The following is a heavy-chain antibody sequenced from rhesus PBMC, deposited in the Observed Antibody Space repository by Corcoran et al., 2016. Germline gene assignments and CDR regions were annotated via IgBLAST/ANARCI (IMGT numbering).Heavy chain of an antibody. CDR2: INGNSGST. D-gene: IGHD3-3*01. CDR3: ARDEAESYYNIWTGYYAFDY. J-gene: IGHJ4*01. CDR1: GASISSNW. Sequence: QVQLQESGPGLVKPSETLSLTCTVSGASISSNWWSWIRQPPGTGRGWIGGINGNSGSTNYNPSLKSRVTISKDASKNQFSLKLSSVTAADTAVYYCARDEAESYYNIWTGYYAFDYWGQGVLVTVSS. V-gene: IGHV4-80*01.